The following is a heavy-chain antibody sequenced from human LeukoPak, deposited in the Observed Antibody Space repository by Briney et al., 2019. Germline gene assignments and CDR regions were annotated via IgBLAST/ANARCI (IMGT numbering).Heavy chain of an antibody. J-gene: IGHJ3*02. D-gene: IGHD3-22*01. Sequence: SETLSLTCTVSGGSISSGGYYWSWIRQPPGKGLEWIGYIYHSGSTYYNPSLKSRVTISVDRSKNQFSLKLSSVTAADTAVYYCAWLWRPYRAQEGDDAFDIWGQGTMVTVSS. CDR1: GGSISSGGYY. CDR2: IYHSGST. CDR3: AWLWRPYRAQEGDDAFDI. V-gene: IGHV4-30-2*01.